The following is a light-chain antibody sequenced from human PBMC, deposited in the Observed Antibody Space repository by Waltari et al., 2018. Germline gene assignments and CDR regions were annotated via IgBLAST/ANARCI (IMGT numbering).Light chain of an antibody. J-gene: IGLJ2*01. Sequence: QSALTQPPSASGSPGQSLTISCTGSSGDIGTFKYVSWYQQHPGKAPKVIIYEGSKRPPGVPGRFSASKSDNTASLTVSGLQSDDEAIYYCSSYAGNNHLIFGGGTRVTVL. V-gene: IGLV2-8*01. CDR1: SGDIGTFKY. CDR2: EGS. CDR3: SSYAGNNHLI.